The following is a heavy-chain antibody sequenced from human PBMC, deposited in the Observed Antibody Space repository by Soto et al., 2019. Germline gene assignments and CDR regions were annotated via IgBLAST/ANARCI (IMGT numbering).Heavy chain of an antibody. CDR1: GFTFSNAW. Sequence: GGSLRLSCAASGFTFSNAWMSWVRQAPGKGLEWVGRIKSKTDGGTTDYAAPVKGRFTISRDDSKNTLYLQMNSLKTEDTAVYYCTTEPYKELPYFDYWGQGTLVTVSS. J-gene: IGHJ4*02. V-gene: IGHV3-15*01. CDR3: TTEPYKELPYFDY. D-gene: IGHD1-26*01. CDR2: IKSKTDGGTT.